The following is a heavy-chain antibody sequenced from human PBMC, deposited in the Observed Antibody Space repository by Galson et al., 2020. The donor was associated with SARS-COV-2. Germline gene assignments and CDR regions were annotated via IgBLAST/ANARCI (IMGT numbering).Heavy chain of an antibody. V-gene: IGHV3-33*01. J-gene: IGHJ3*02. Sequence: QLGESLKISCAASGFTFSSYGMHWVRQAPGKGLEWVAVIWYDGSNKYYADSVKGRFTISRDNSKNTLYLQMNSLRAEDTAVYYCARDPALFQTDAFDIWGQGTMVTVSS. CDR3: ARDPALFQTDAFDI. CDR2: IWYDGSNK. CDR1: GFTFSSYG. D-gene: IGHD2-21*01.